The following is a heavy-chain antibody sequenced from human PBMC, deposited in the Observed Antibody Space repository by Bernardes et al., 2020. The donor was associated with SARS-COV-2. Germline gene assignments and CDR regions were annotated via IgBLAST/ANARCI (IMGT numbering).Heavy chain of an antibody. Sequence: SETLSLTCTVSGGSISSGGYYWSWIRQHPGKGLEWIGYIYYSGSTYYNPSLKSRVTISVDTSKNQFSLKLSSVTAADTAVYYCARHKRRWLQLEPDWFDPWGQGTLVTVSS. V-gene: IGHV4-31*03. D-gene: IGHD5-12*01. CDR2: IYYSGST. CDR1: GGSISSGGYY. J-gene: IGHJ5*02. CDR3: ARHKRRWLQLEPDWFDP.